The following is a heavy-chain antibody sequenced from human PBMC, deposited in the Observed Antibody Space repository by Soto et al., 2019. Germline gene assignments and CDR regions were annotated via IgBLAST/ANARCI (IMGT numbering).Heavy chain of an antibody. CDR2: VYYSGGT. CDR1: GGSISGYY. D-gene: IGHD4-4*01. Sequence: QVQLQESGPGLVKPSETLSLTCTVSGGSISGYYWSWIRQSPEKGLEWIGHVYYSGGTKYNPSLKSRVTISVDTAKNQFSLNLRSVTAADTAVYYWAMTVTTLYNWFDPWGQGILVTVSS. CDR3: AMTVTTLYNWFDP. J-gene: IGHJ5*02. V-gene: IGHV4-59*08.